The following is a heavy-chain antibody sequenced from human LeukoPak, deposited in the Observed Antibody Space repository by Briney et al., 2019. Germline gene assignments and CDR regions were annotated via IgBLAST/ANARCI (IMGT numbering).Heavy chain of an antibody. V-gene: IGHV3-30-3*01. J-gene: IGHJ3*02. CDR1: GFTFGTFA. D-gene: IGHD2-15*01. CDR2: MSYDGSNK. Sequence: PGGSLRLSCAASGFTFGTFAMHWVRQAPGKGLEWVAVMSYDGSNKYYADSVKGRFTISSDNSKNTLYLQMNSLRSEDTAVYYCARGHGGIVVEVRDAFDIWGQGTMVIVSS. CDR3: ARGHGGIVVEVRDAFDI.